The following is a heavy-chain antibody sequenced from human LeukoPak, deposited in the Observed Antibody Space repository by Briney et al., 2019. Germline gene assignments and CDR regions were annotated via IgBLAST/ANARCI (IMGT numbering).Heavy chain of an antibody. J-gene: IGHJ6*02. Sequence: SQTLSLTCTVSGGSISSGGYYWTWIRQHSGKGLEWIGYIYYSGSTYYNPSLKSRVTISVDTAKNQFSLKLSSVTAADTAVYYCARDQVYYYGMDVWGQGTTVTVSS. CDR3: ARDQVYYYGMDV. CDR2: IYYSGST. V-gene: IGHV4-31*03. CDR1: GGSISSGGYY.